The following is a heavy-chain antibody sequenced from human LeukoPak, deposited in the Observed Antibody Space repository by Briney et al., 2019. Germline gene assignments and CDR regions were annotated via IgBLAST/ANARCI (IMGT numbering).Heavy chain of an antibody. V-gene: IGHV4-34*01. D-gene: IGHD5-24*01. CDR1: GGSFSRYY. CDR2: IDHRGDT. J-gene: IGHJ4*03. CDR3: ARGATISETGYFDF. Sequence: SETLSLTCAVYGGSFSRYYWSWIRQSPGKGLEWIAEIDHRGDTNYNPSVKSRVTISVDTSKNQFSLKVRSLSAADTAVYYCARGATISETGYFDFWGQGTPVTVSS.